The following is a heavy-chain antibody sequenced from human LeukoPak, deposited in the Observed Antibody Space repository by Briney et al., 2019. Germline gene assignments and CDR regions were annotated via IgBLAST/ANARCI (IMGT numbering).Heavy chain of an antibody. CDR1: GGSISGYH. Sequence: SETLSLTCTVSGGSISGYHWNWIRQPPEKGLEWIGYINYSGSTNYIPSLKSRVTISVDTSKNQFSLKLSSVTAADTAVYYCARVGYCNGGSCYSDYWGQGILVTVSS. CDR2: INYSGST. D-gene: IGHD2-15*01. J-gene: IGHJ4*02. V-gene: IGHV4-59*01. CDR3: ARVGYCNGGSCYSDY.